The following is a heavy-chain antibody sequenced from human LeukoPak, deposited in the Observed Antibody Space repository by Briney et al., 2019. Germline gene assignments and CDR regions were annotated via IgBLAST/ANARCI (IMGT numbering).Heavy chain of an antibody. V-gene: IGHV3-7*03. D-gene: IGHD2-15*01. CDR3: ARVISGYCSGDDCWGTSDI. CDR1: GFTFSSYW. Sequence: GGSLRLSCAASGFTFSSYWMTWVRQAPGKGLEWVANIKQDGSEKYYVDSVKGRFTISRDNPKNSLYLQMNSLRAADTAVYYCARVISGYCSGDDCWGTSDIWGQGTVVTVSS. CDR2: IKQDGSEK. J-gene: IGHJ3*02.